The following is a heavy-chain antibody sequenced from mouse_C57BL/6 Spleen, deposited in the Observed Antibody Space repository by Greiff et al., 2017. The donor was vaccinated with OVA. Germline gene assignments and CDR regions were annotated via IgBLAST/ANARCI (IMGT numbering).Heavy chain of an antibody. CDR3: ASSYGYRAMDY. J-gene: IGHJ4*01. V-gene: IGHV2-2*01. D-gene: IGHD2-2*01. Sequence: QVQLKEPGPGLVQPSPSLSITCTASGFSLTSYGVHWVRQSPGKGLEWLGVIWRGGSTDYYAAFISRLSISKDKSKSQVFFKMNRLQADDTAIYYCASSYGYRAMDYWGQGTSVTVSS. CDR1: GFSLTSYG. CDR2: IWRGGST.